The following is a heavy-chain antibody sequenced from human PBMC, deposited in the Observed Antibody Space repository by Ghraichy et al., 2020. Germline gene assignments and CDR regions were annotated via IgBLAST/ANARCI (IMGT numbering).Heavy chain of an antibody. Sequence: GGSLRLSCVASGFIFSSDSMNWVRQAPGKGLEWVSSISSSSYIYYADSVKGRFTISRDNAKNSLYLQMNSLRAEDTAVYYCARDWGIVVTDVFDIWGQGTMVTVSS. V-gene: IGHV3-21*01. CDR1: GFIFSSDS. CDR2: ISSSSYI. CDR3: ARDWGIVVTDVFDI. D-gene: IGHD1-26*01. J-gene: IGHJ3*02.